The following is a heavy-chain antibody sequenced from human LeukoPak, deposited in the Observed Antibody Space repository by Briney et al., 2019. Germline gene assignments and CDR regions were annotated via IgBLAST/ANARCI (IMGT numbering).Heavy chain of an antibody. CDR1: GGSISSYY. V-gene: IGHV4-59*08. CDR2: IYYSGST. D-gene: IGHD1-26*01. CDR3: ARRWGANWFDP. Sequence: SETLSLTCTVSGGSISSYYWSWIRQPPGKGLEWIGYIYYSGSTNYNPSLKSRVTISVDTSKNQFSLKLSSVTAADTAVYYCARRWGANWFDPWGQGTLVTVSS. J-gene: IGHJ5*02.